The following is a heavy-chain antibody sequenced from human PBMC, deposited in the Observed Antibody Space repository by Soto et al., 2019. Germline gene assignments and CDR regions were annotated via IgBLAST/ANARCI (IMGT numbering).Heavy chain of an antibody. D-gene: IGHD6-6*01. CDR3: ATTALPGSSPSVGMVV. J-gene: IGHJ6*02. CDR2: MNPNSGNT. Sequence: QVQLVQSGAEVKKPGASVKVSCKASGYTFTSYDINWVRQATGQGLEWMGWMNPNSGNTGYAQKFQGRVTMTRNTSISTAYMELSSLRSEDTAVYYCATTALPGSSPSVGMVVWGQGTTVTVSS. CDR1: GYTFTSYD. V-gene: IGHV1-8*01.